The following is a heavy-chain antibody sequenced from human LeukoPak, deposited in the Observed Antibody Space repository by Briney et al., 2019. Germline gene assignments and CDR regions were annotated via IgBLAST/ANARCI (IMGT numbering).Heavy chain of an antibody. CDR2: INAGNGNT. CDR3: ARDARVLRFLGWRPGYMDV. J-gene: IGHJ6*03. D-gene: IGHD3-3*01. V-gene: IGHV1-3*03. Sequence: GASVKVSCKASGYTFTSYAMHWVRQAPGQRLEWMGWINAGNGNTKYSQEFQGRVTITRDTSASTAYMELSSLRSEDMAVYYCARDARVLRFLGWRPGYMDVWGKGTTVTVSS. CDR1: GYTFTSYA.